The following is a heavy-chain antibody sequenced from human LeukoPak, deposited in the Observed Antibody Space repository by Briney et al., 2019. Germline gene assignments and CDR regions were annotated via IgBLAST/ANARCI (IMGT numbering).Heavy chain of an antibody. J-gene: IGHJ4*02. CDR1: GFTFNTYW. CDR2: IREDGSEI. V-gene: IGHV3-7*01. D-gene: IGHD7-27*01. Sequence: GGSLRLSCVGSGFTFNTYWMNWVRQAPGKGLEWVANIREDGSEIYYSDSVKGRLTIFRDNAKNSLYLQMNGLRAEDTAVYYCARHWAHLDYWGQGTLVTVSS. CDR3: ARHWAHLDY.